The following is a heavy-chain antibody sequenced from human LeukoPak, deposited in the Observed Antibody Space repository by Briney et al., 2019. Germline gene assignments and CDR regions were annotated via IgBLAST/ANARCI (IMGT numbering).Heavy chain of an antibody. Sequence: SGTLSLTCAVSGGSISSSNWWSWVRQPPGKGLEWIGEIYHSGSTNYNPSLKSRVTISVDKSKNQFSLKLSSVTAADTAVYYCANGHISSSLGRMKAYYYMDVWGKGTTVTVSS. CDR3: ANGHISSSLGRMKAYYYMDV. V-gene: IGHV4-4*02. CDR2: IYHSGST. J-gene: IGHJ6*03. CDR1: GGSISSSNW. D-gene: IGHD6-6*01.